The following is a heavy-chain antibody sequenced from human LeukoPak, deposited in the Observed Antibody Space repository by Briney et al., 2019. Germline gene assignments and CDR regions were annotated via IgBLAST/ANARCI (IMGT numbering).Heavy chain of an antibody. CDR3: ARAPSDCSSTNCYTWFDP. Sequence: SETLSLTCTVSGGSISSYYWSWIRQPPGKGLEWIGYIYYSGSTNYNPSLKSRVTISVDTSKNQFSLKLSSVTAADTAVYYCARAPSDCSSTNCYTWFDPWGQGTLVTVSS. D-gene: IGHD2-2*02. CDR1: GGSISSYY. J-gene: IGHJ5*02. CDR2: IYYSGST. V-gene: IGHV4-59*01.